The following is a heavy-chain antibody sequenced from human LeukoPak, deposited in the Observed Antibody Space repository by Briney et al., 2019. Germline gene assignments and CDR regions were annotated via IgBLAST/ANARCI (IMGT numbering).Heavy chain of an antibody. V-gene: IGHV3-48*01. CDR2: ISSSSSTI. J-gene: IGHJ6*02. CDR1: GFTFSSYS. Sequence: HPGGSLRLSCAASGFTFSSYSMNWVRQAPGKGLEWVSYISSSSSTIYYADSVKGRFTISRDNAKNSLYLQMNSLRAEDTAVYYCARNVRYCSSTSCRIYYYYGMDVWGQGTTVTVS. D-gene: IGHD2-2*01. CDR3: ARNVRYCSSTSCRIYYYYGMDV.